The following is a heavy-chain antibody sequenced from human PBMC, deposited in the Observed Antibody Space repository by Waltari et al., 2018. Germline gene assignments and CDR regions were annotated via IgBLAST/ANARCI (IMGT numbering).Heavy chain of an antibody. CDR2: IWYDGSNK. D-gene: IGHD2-21*02. CDR3: ARDPGGGDCWYYFDY. J-gene: IGHJ4*02. CDR1: GFTFSSYG. V-gene: IGHV3-33*01. Sequence: QVQLVESGGGVVQPGRSLRLSCAASGFTFSSYGMHWVPQPPGKGLEWVAVIWYDGSNKYYADSVKGRFTISRDNSKNTLYLQMNSLRAEDTAVYYCARDPGGGDCWYYFDYWGQGTLVTVSS.